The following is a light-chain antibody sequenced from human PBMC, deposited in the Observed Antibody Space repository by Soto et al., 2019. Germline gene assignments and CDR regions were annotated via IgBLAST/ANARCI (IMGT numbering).Light chain of an antibody. J-gene: IGLJ1*01. CDR3: CSYADTYTFV. V-gene: IGLV2-11*01. CDR2: DVT. Sequence: SVLTQPASVSGSPGQSITISCTGTSSDVGGYNYVSCYQQHTGKAPKLMIYDVTKRPSGVPDRFSGSKSGNTASLTISGLQAEDEADYYCCSYADTYTFVFGTGTKVTVL. CDR1: SSDVGGYNY.